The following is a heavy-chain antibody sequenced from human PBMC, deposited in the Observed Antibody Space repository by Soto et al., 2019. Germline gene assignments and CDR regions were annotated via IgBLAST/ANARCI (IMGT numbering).Heavy chain of an antibody. D-gene: IGHD6-13*01. CDR2: ISSSSSTI. CDR1: GFTFSSYS. V-gene: IGHV3-48*01. Sequence: GGSLRLSCAASGFTFSSYSMNWVRQAPGKGLEWVSYISSSSSTIYYADSVKGRFTISRDNAKNSLYLQMNSLRAEDTAVYYCYLVSAAGNSVHPAYYYYYMDVWGKGTTVTVSS. CDR3: YLVSAAGNSVHPAYYYYYMDV. J-gene: IGHJ6*03.